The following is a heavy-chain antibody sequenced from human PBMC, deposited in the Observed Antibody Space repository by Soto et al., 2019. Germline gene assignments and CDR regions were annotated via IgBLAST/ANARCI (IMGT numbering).Heavy chain of an antibody. J-gene: IGHJ6*03. CDR3: AKDGQIAAAVYHYYYYYMDV. V-gene: IGHV3-23*01. Sequence: EVQLLESGGGLVQPGGSLRLSCAASGFTFSSYAMSWVRQAPGKGLEWVSAISGSGGSTYYADSVKGRFTISRDNSKNTLYLQMNSLRAEDTAVYYCAKDGQIAAAVYHYYYYYMDVWGKGTTVTVSS. CDR2: ISGSGGST. CDR1: GFTFSSYA. D-gene: IGHD6-13*01.